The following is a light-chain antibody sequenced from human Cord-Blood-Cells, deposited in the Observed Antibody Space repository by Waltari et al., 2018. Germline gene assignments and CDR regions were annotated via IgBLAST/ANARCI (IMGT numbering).Light chain of an antibody. CDR2: EVS. CDR1: SSDVGSYNL. J-gene: IGLJ3*02. V-gene: IGLV2-23*02. Sequence: QFALTQPASVSGSPGQSTTISCTGTSSDVGSYNLASWYQQHPGKSPKLMIYEVSKRPSGVSNRFSGSKSGNTASLTISGLQAEDEADYYCCSYAGSSTLVFGGGTKLTVL. CDR3: CSYAGSSTLV.